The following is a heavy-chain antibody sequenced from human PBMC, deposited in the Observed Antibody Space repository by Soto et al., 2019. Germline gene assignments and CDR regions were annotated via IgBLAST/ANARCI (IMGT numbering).Heavy chain of an antibody. CDR3: ATSRYYYDSSGYYLRYWYFDL. D-gene: IGHD3-22*01. V-gene: IGHV1-69*01. CDR1: GCTFSSYA. Sequence: QVQLVQSGAEVKKPGSSVKVSCKASGCTFSSYAISWVRQAPGQGLEWMGGIIPIFGTANYAQKFQGRVTITADESTSTAYMELSSLRSEDTAVYYCATSRYYYDSSGYYLRYWYFDLWGRGTLVTVSS. CDR2: IIPIFGTA. J-gene: IGHJ2*01.